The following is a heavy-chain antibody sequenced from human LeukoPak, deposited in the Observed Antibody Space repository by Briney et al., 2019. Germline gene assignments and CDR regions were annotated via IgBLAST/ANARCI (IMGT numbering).Heavy chain of an antibody. CDR2: INYSGST. J-gene: IGHJ3*02. CDR1: GGSFSSYY. CDR3: AGGDVVVTAIHDAFDI. V-gene: IGHV4-59*12. Sequence: SETLSLTCTVSGGSFSSYYWSWIRQAPGKGLEWIGYINYSGSTNYYPSIRRPVTISVDTSKNQSSLKLSSVTAADTAVYYCAGGDVVVTAIHDAFDIWGQGTMVTVSS. D-gene: IGHD2-21*02.